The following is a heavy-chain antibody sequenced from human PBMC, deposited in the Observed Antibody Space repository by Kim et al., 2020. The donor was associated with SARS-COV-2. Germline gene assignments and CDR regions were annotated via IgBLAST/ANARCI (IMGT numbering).Heavy chain of an antibody. CDR2: IWDDGSNT. J-gene: IGHJ4*02. CDR3: ARGRAAEGSWIFGYFDY. CDR1: GFTFTNYG. V-gene: IGHV3-33*07. Sequence: GGSLRLSCVASGFTFTNYGVCWVRQAPGKGLEWVAAIWDDGSNTYYAESVKGRFTISRDNSKNTVYLQMNSLRVEDTAVYYCARGRAAEGSWIFGYFDYWGQGTLVTVSS. D-gene: IGHD2-15*01.